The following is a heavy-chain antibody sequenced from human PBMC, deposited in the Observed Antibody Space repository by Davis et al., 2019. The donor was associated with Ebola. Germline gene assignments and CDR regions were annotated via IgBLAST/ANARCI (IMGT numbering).Heavy chain of an antibody. Sequence: GGSLRLSCAAPGFTFRGSATHWVRQASGKGLEWVGRIRSKANSYATAYAASVKGRFTISRDDSKNTAYLQMNSLKTEDTAVYYCTTTTTASDYWGQGTLVTVSS. CDR2: IRSKANSYAT. CDR1: GFTFRGSA. V-gene: IGHV3-73*01. CDR3: TTTTTASDY. D-gene: IGHD4-11*01. J-gene: IGHJ4*02.